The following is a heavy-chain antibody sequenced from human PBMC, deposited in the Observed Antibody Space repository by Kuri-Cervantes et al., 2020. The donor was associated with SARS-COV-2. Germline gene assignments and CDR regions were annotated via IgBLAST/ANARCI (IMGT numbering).Heavy chain of an antibody. CDR2: IYYSGST. Sequence: SETLSLTCTVSGGSISSSSYYWGWIRQPPGKGLEWIGSIYYSGSTNYNPSLKSRVTISVDTSKNQFSLKLSSVTAADTAVYYCARGLLSYYDSSGYYLNWGQGTLVTDSS. J-gene: IGHJ1*01. CDR1: GGSISSSSYY. V-gene: IGHV4-39*07. D-gene: IGHD3-22*01. CDR3: ARGLLSYYDSSGYYLN.